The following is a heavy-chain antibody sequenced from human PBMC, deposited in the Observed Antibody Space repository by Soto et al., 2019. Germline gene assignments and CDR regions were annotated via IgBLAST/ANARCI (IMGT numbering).Heavy chain of an antibody. D-gene: IGHD1-20*01. CDR3: AATFGYNWNDVVMDV. V-gene: IGHV1-69*01. CDR1: GGTFSSYA. CDR2: IIPIFGAA. J-gene: IGHJ6*02. Sequence: SVKVSCKASGGTFSSYAISWVRQAPGQGLEWMGGIIPIFGAANYAQKFQGRVTITADESTSTAYMELSSLRSEDTAVYYCAATFGYNWNDVVMDVWGQGTTVTVSS.